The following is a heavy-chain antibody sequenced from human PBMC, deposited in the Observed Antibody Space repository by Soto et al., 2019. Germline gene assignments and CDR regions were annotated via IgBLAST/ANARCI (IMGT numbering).Heavy chain of an antibody. CDR3: ASQLYSNYAFPWFAP. CDR1: GYSFTSYW. D-gene: IGHD4-4*01. J-gene: IGHJ5*02. Sequence: GESLKISCKGSGYSFTSYWIGWVRQMPGKGLEWMGIIYPGDSDTRYSPSFQGQVTISADKSISTAYLQWSSLKASDTAMYYCASQLYSNYAFPWFAPGGRGPLVPVSS. CDR2: IYPGDSDT. V-gene: IGHV5-51*01.